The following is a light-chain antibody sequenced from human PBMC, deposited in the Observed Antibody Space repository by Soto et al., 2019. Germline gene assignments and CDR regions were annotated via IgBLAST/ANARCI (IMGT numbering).Light chain of an antibody. J-gene: IGKJ4*01. CDR1: QSISSY. CDR3: QQYYSYPRLT. Sequence: DIQMTQSPSSLSCSVVDRVTITFRASQSISSYLAWYQQKPGKAPKLLIYAASTLQSGVPSRFSGSGSGTDFTLTISCLQSEDFATYYCQQYYSYPRLTFGGGTKVDIK. CDR2: AAS. V-gene: IGKV1-9*01.